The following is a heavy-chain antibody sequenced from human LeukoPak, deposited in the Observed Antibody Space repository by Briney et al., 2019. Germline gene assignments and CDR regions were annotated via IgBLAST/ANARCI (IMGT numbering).Heavy chain of an antibody. CDR3: ARRDCSSTTCYAGSYYFDY. J-gene: IGHJ4*02. CDR2: IYYSGSA. Sequence: SETLSLTCSVSGGSICSSSYYWGWIRQPPGKGLEWIGSIYYSGSAYYNPSFKSRVTVSVDTSKNQFSLKLTSVTAADTAVYYCARRDCSSTTCYAGSYYFDYWGQGTLVTVSS. CDR1: GGSICSSSYY. V-gene: IGHV4-39*01. D-gene: IGHD2-2*01.